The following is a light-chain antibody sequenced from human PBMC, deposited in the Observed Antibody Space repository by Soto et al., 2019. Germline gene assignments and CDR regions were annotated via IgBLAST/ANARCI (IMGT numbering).Light chain of an antibody. CDR2: GNN. CDR3: ATWDDDLYTPI. V-gene: IGLV1-44*01. CDR1: SSNVGTNT. Sequence: QSVLTQPPSASGTPGQRVTISCSGSSSNVGTNTVHWYQHLPGTAPKLLIYGNNQRPSGVPDRFSGSKSGTSASLAITGLRSNDEADYYCATWDDDLYTPIIGGGTKLTVL. J-gene: IGLJ2*01.